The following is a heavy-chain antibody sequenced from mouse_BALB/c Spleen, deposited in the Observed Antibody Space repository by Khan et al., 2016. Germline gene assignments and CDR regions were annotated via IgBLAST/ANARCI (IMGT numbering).Heavy chain of an antibody. J-gene: IGHJ3*01. CDR3: ARSPGDYDVGFAY. CDR2: IDPANGNT. D-gene: IGHD2-4*01. V-gene: IGHV14-3*02. CDR1: GFNIKDTY. Sequence: VQLKQSGAELVKPGASVKLSCTASGFNIKDTYMHWVKQRPEQGLEWIGRIDPANGNTKYDPKFQGKATITADTSSNTAYLQLSSLTSEDTAVDYCARSPGDYDVGFAYWGQGTLVTVSA.